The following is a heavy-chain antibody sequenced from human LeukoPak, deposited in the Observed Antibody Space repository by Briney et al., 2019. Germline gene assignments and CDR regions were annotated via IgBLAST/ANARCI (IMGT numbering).Heavy chain of an antibody. V-gene: IGHV4-34*01. J-gene: IGHJ2*01. CDR1: FFSGDS. Sequence: FFSGDSCSLIHQPRRGLLGFSGEISNGGSTNYTPSLKSRFTISVDTSKNQLYLKLSTVRAADTAVYYCARGPSVPYGDNWYLDLWGRGTLVTVSS. CDR3: ARGPSVPYGDNWYLDL. D-gene: IGHD4-17*01. CDR2: ISNGGST.